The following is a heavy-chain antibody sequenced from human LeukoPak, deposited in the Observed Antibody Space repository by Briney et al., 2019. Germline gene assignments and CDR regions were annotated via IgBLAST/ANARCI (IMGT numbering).Heavy chain of an antibody. V-gene: IGHV1-2*06. D-gene: IGHD5-24*01. Sequence: ASVKVSCKASGYTFTGYYMHWVRQAPGQGLEWMGRINPNSGGTNYAQKFQGRVTMTRDTSISTAYMELSRLRSDDTAVYYCARVQSGDGYTTHWGQGTLVTVSS. CDR2: INPNSGGT. CDR1: GYTFTGYY. J-gene: IGHJ4*02. CDR3: ARVQSGDGYTTH.